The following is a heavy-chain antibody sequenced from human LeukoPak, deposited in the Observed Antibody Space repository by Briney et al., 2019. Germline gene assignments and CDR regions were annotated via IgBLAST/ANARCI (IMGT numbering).Heavy chain of an antibody. CDR1: GGTFSSYA. D-gene: IGHD5-18*01. J-gene: IGHJ4*02. CDR2: IIPIFGTA. Sequence: GASVKVSCKASGGTFSSYAISWVRQAPGQGLEWMGGIIPIFGTANYAQKFQGRVTITADESTSTAYMELRSLRSDDTAVYYCARARGYSYGSEVDYWGQGTLVTVSS. V-gene: IGHV1-69*13. CDR3: ARARGYSYGSEVDY.